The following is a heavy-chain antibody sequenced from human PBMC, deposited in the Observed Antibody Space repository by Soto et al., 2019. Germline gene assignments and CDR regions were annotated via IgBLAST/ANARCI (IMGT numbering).Heavy chain of an antibody. D-gene: IGHD6-13*01. CDR1: GGTFSSYA. CDR2: IIPIFGTA. Sequence: QVQLVQSGAEVKKPGSSVKVSRKASGGTFSSYAISWVRQAPGQGLEWMGGIIPIFGTANYAQKFQGRVTITADESTSTAYMELSSLRSEDTAVYYCAREGAYGAAAGTVAYWGQGTLVTVSS. CDR3: AREGAYGAAAGTVAY. J-gene: IGHJ4*02. V-gene: IGHV1-69*01.